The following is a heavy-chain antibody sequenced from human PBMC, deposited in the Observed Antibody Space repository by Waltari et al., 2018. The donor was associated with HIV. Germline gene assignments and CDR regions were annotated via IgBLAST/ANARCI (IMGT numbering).Heavy chain of an antibody. Sequence: QVQLQESGPGLVKPSETLSLTCTVSGGSISSYYWRWIRQPPGKGLEWIGNIFNSVSANYTPSLKSRVTRSVDTSKNQFSLNLSSVTAADTAVYYCTRESTMLGMVDWGQGTLVTVSS. CDR1: GGSISSYY. J-gene: IGHJ4*02. CDR3: TRESTMLGMVD. V-gene: IGHV4-59*01. CDR2: IFNSVSA. D-gene: IGHD7-27*01.